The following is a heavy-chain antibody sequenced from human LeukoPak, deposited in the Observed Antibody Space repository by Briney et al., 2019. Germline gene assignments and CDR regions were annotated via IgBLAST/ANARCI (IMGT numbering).Heavy chain of an antibody. V-gene: IGHV1-2*02. CDR1: GYTFAAYY. CDR2: INPKTGDT. CDR3: AVDGSSGFGRVVKLFHG. D-gene: IGHD3-22*01. Sequence: ASVKVSCKASGYTFAAYYIHWVRQAPGQRLEWMGWINPKTGDTNYAQKFQGRVTVTRDTSVTTSYLDLSSLRPDATGRYFCAVDGSSGFGRVVKLFHGGGQG. J-gene: IGHJ1*01.